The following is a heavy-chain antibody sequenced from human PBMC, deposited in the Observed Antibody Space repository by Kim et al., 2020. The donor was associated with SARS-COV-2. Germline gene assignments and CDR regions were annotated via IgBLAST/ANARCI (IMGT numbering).Heavy chain of an antibody. D-gene: IGHD3-10*01. CDR1: GYTFTSYG. Sequence: ASVKVSCKASGYTFTSYGISWVRQAPGQGLEWMGWISAYNGNTNYAQKLQGRVTMTTDTSTSTAYMELRSLRSDDTAVYYCARVGAYYGSGSDFDYWGQGTLVTVSS. CDR2: ISAYNGNT. V-gene: IGHV1-18*01. CDR3: ARVGAYYGSGSDFDY. J-gene: IGHJ4*02.